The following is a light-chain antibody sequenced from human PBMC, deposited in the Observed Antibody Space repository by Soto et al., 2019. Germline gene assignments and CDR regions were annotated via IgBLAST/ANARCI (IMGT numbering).Light chain of an antibody. V-gene: IGKV3-11*01. CDR1: QSVSSY. CDR2: DAS. J-gene: IGKJ5*01. CDR3: QQYGTPRSVT. Sequence: EIVLTQSPATLSLSPGERATLSCRASQSVSSYLAWYQQKPGQAPRLLIYDASNRATGIPARFSGSGSGTDFTLTISKVEPVDFAVYYCQQYGTPRSVTFGQGTRLEIK.